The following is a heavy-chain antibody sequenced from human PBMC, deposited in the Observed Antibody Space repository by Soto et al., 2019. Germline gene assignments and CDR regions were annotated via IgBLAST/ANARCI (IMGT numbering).Heavy chain of an antibody. CDR2: IIPTFGTA. D-gene: IGHD2-15*01. CDR1: GGTFSSYA. V-gene: IGHV1-69*01. CDR3: AIAALGDCSGGSCYRYFDS. J-gene: IGHJ4*02. Sequence: QVQLVQSGAEVKKPGSSVKVSCKASGGTFSSYAISWVRQAPGQGLEWMGGIIPTFGTANYAQKFQGRVTITADESMSTGYMELSSLISEDTAVYYCAIAALGDCSGGSCYRYFDSWGQGTLVTVSS.